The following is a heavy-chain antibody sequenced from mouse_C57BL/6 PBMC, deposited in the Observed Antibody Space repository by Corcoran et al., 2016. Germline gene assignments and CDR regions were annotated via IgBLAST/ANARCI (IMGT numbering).Heavy chain of an antibody. D-gene: IGHD3-2*02. J-gene: IGHJ4*01. CDR2: INPNNGGT. V-gene: IGHV1-18*01. CDR1: GYTFTDYN. CDR3: ARSGQLSLLGNYYAMDY. Sequence: EVQLQQSGPELVKPGASVKIPCTASGYTFTDYNMDWVKQSHGKSLEWIGDINPNNGGTIYNQKFKGKATLTVDQSSSTAYMELRSLTSEDTAVYYCARSGQLSLLGNYYAMDYWGQGTSVTVSS.